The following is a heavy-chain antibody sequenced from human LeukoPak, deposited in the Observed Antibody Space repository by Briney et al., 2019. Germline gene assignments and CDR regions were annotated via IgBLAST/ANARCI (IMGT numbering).Heavy chain of an antibody. V-gene: IGHV1-2*02. CDR1: GYTFTGYY. CDR2: INPNSGGT. CDR3: ARNAGSGVVGATGY. J-gene: IGHJ4*02. Sequence: GASVKVSCKATGYTFTGYYMHWVRQAPGQGLEWMGWINPNSGGTNYAQKFQGRVTMTRDTSISTAYMELSRLRSDDTAVYYCARNAGSGVVGATGYWGQGTLVTVSS. D-gene: IGHD1-26*01.